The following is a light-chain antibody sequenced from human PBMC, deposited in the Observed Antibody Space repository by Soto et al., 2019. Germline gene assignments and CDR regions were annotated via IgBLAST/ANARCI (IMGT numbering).Light chain of an antibody. CDR3: QSYDSSLSGAV. J-gene: IGLJ2*01. CDR2: GNS. V-gene: IGLV1-40*01. CDR1: SSNIGAGYD. Sequence: QSVLTQPPSVSGAPGQRVTISCTGSSSNIGAGYDVHWYQQLPGTAPKLLIYGNSNRPSGVPHRFSGSKSGTSASLAITGLQAEDEAHYYCQSYDSSLSGAVFGGGTKLTVL.